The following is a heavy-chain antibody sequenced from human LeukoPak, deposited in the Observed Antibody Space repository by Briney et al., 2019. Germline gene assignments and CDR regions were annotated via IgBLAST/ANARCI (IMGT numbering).Heavy chain of an antibody. CDR3: TTDRVYYDILTGYYGY. J-gene: IGHJ4*02. Sequence: PGGSLRLSCAASGFTFSSYAMSWVRQGPGKGLEWVSGISGSGGSTYYADSVKGRFTISRDNPKNTVHLQMNSLRVEDTAVYYCTTDRVYYDILTGYYGYWGQGTLVTVSS. CDR2: ISGSGGST. D-gene: IGHD3-9*01. CDR1: GFTFSSYA. V-gene: IGHV3-23*01.